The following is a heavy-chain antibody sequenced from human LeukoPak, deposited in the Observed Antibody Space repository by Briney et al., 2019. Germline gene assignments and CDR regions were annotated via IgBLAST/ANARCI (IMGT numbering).Heavy chain of an antibody. CDR3: AKDPTRTTERTGFDY. V-gene: IGHV3-23*01. D-gene: IGHD4-11*01. J-gene: IGHJ4*02. CDR2: ISGRGGST. CDR1: GFTFSNYV. Sequence: GGSLRLSCAASGFTFSNYVMSWVRQAPGKGLEWVSAISGRGGSTYYADSVKGRFTISRDNSKNTLYLQMNSLRAEDTAVYYCAKDPTRTTERTGFDYWGQGTLVTVSS.